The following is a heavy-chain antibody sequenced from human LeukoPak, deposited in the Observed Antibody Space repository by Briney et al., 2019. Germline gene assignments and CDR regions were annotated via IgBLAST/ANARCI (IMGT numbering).Heavy chain of an antibody. J-gene: IGHJ6*02. CDR3: ARSYGDYVLNYYYYYGMDV. CDR1: GYSFTSYW. CDR2: IYPGDSDT. V-gene: IGHV5-51*01. D-gene: IGHD4-17*01. Sequence: GESLKISCKGSGYSFTSYWIGWVRQMPGKGLEWMGIIYPGDSDTRYSPSFQGQVTISADKSISTAYLQWSSLKASDTAMYYCARSYGDYVLNYYYYYGMDVWGQGTTVTVSS.